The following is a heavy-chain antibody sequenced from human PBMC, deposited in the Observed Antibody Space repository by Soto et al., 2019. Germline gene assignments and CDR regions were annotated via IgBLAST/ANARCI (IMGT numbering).Heavy chain of an antibody. D-gene: IGHD4-17*01. Sequence: PGGSLRLSCAASGFTFSSYGMHWVRQAPGKGLEWVAVISYDGSNKYYADSVKGRFTISRDNSKNTLYLQMNSLRAEDTAVYYCAKDRGYGDYLDYWGQGTLVTVSS. CDR2: ISYDGSNK. V-gene: IGHV3-30*18. CDR1: GFTFSSYG. CDR3: AKDRGYGDYLDY. J-gene: IGHJ4*02.